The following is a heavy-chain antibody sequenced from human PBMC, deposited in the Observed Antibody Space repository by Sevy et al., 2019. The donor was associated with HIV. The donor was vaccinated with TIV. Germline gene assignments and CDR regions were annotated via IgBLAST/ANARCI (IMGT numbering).Heavy chain of an antibody. D-gene: IGHD1-26*01. V-gene: IGHV1-8*03. CDR2: MNPNSGNT. J-gene: IGHJ4*02. Sequence: ASVKVSCKASGYTFTSYDINWVRQATGQGLEWMGWMNPNSGNTGYAQKFQGRVTITRDTSISTAYMGLSSLRSEDTAVYYCARGFGRVGATWGGRYWGQGTLVTVSS. CDR1: GYTFTSYD. CDR3: ARGFGRVGATWGGRY.